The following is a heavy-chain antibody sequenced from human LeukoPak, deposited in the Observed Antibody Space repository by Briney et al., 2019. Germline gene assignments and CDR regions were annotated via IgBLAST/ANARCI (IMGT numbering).Heavy chain of an antibody. CDR2: ISSSGSYI. CDR1: GFTFSSYW. D-gene: IGHD3-16*02. J-gene: IGHJ4*02. V-gene: IGHV3-21*04. CDR3: ARDYVWGSDRYTDY. Sequence: PGGSLRLSCAASGFTFSSYWMHWVRQPPGKGLEWVSSISSSGSYIYYADSVKGRSTISRDNAKNSLYLQMNSLRAEDTAVYYCARDYVWGSDRYTDYWGQGTLVTVSS.